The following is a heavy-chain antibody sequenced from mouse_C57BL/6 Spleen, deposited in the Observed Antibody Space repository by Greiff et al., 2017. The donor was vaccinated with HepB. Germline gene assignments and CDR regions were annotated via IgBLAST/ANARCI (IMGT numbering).Heavy chain of an antibody. Sequence: VQLKESGAELVRPGTSVKVSCKASGYAFTNYLIEWVKQRPGQGLEWIGVINPGSGGTNYNEKFKGKATLTADKSSSTAYMQLSSLTSEDSAVYFCARGLEYLRYFDYWGQGTTLTVSS. D-gene: IGHD5-2*01. CDR3: ARGLEYLRYFDY. CDR2: INPGSGGT. J-gene: IGHJ2*01. V-gene: IGHV1-54*01. CDR1: GYAFTNYL.